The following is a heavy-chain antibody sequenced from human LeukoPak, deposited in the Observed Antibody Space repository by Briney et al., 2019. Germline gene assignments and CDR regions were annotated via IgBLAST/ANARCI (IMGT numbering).Heavy chain of an antibody. J-gene: IGHJ4*02. CDR1: GGTFSGYY. Sequence: SETLSLTCAAYGGTFSGYYWSWIRQPPGKGLEWIGYIFYSGTTNYNPSLKSRVTISVDTSKNQFSLKLSSVTAADTAVYYCARRGYSSGWYYFDYWGQGTLVTVSS. CDR3: ARRGYSSGWYYFDY. V-gene: IGHV4-59*08. CDR2: IFYSGTT. D-gene: IGHD6-19*01.